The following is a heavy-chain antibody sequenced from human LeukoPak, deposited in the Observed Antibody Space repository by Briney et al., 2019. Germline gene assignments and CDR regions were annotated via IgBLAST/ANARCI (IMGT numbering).Heavy chain of an antibody. CDR1: GFTFSSYS. CDR3: ARDGGISAFGY. D-gene: IGHD6-25*01. V-gene: IGHV3-21*01. CDR2: ISSSSSYI. Sequence: PGGSLRLSCAASGFTFSSYSMNWVRQAPGKGLEWVSSISSSSSYIYYADSVKGRLTISRDNAKNSLYLQMNSLRAEDTAVYYCARDGGISAFGYWGQGTLVTVSS. J-gene: IGHJ4*02.